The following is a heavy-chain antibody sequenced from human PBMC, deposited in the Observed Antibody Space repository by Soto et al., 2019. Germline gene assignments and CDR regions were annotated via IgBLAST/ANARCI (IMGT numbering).Heavy chain of an antibody. CDR3: AKEPGYSSGWGPFDY. Sequence: GGSLRLSCAASGFTFSTYAMAWVRQAPGKGLEWVSGVSASGLNTDYADPVKGRFYISRDNSKNTLYLQMNSLRAEDTAVYYCAKEPGYSSGWGPFDYWGQGTLVTVSS. CDR1: GFTFSTYA. D-gene: IGHD6-19*01. J-gene: IGHJ4*02. V-gene: IGHV3-23*01. CDR2: VSASGLNT.